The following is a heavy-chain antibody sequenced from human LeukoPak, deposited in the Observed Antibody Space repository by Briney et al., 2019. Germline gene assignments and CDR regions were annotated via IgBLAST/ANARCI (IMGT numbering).Heavy chain of an antibody. V-gene: IGHV4-59*01. CDR2: IYDSGST. CDR1: GGSMTNLY. Sequence: SETLSLTCSVSGGSMTNLYWTWIRQPPGKGLEWIGDIYDSGSTRYNTSLESRVTISVDTSKNQFSLKLSSVTAADTAVYYCAKGGSTNFYSGDVWGQGTTVTVSS. J-gene: IGHJ6*02. D-gene: IGHD2/OR15-2a*01. CDR3: AKGGSTNFYSGDV.